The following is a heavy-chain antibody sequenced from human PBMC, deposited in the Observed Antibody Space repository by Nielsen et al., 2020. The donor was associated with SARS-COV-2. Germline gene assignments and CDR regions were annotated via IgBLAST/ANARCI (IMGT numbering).Heavy chain of an antibody. V-gene: IGHV1-46*01. CDR1: GYTFTNYY. Sequence: ASVKVSRKASGYTFTNYYFHWVRQAPGQGLEWVGYISPSGGNTKYAQKFQGRLTITRDTSTNTVYMELSSLRSEDTAVYYCARLLGDPQCHWGQGTLVTVSS. CDR3: ARLLGDPQCH. CDR2: ISPSGGNT. J-gene: IGHJ4*02. D-gene: IGHD2-21*02.